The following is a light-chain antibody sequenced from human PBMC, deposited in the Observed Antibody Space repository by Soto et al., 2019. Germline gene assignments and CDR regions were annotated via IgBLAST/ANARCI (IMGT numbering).Light chain of an antibody. J-gene: IGLJ1*01. V-gene: IGLV2-14*03. Sequence: QSALTQPASVSGAPGQSITISCTGTSNDVGGYKYVSWYQQRPGTAPKLIMFEVTNRPSGVSDRFSGSRSANTASLTISGLQAQDEADYYCSSYSSNNILSYVFGTGTKLTVL. CDR2: EVT. CDR1: SNDVGGYKY. CDR3: SSYSSNNILSYV.